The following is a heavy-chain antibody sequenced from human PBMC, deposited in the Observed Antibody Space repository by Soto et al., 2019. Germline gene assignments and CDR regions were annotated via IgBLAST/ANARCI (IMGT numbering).Heavy chain of an antibody. Sequence: KPSETLSLTCAVYGGSFSGDYWSWIRQPPGKGLEWIGEINHSGSTNYNPSLKSRVTISVDTSKNQFSLKLSSVTAADTAVYYCARGISYGLWFGELGAFDIWGQGTMVTVSS. D-gene: IGHD3-10*01. CDR3: ARGISYGLWFGELGAFDI. V-gene: IGHV4-34*01. CDR1: GGSFSGDY. CDR2: INHSGST. J-gene: IGHJ3*02.